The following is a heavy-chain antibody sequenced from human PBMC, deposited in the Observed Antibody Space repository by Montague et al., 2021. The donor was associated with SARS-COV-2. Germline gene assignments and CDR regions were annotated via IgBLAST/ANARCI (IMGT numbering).Heavy chain of an antibody. Sequence: SGKVSFKVSGYRLTGLPMHWVRQAPGKGLEWMGGVDPEDGKTIYAQNFQGRLTIAEDTSADTSYMELSSLRSDDTAVYYCATSADWGSTGRFDFWGQGTLVTVSS. CDR1: GYRLTGLP. CDR2: VDPEDGKT. CDR3: ATSADWGSTGRFDF. J-gene: IGHJ4*02. V-gene: IGHV1-24*01. D-gene: IGHD7-27*01.